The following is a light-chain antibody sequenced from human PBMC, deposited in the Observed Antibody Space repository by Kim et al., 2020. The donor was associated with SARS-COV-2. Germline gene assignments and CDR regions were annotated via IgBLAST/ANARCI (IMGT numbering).Light chain of an antibody. J-gene: IGLJ2*01. V-gene: IGLV7-46*01. CDR3: LLSYSDSRV. CDR1: TGPVPSGHF. Sequence: PGGTGTRTCGSSTGPVPSGHFPYWFQQKPGQAPRTLIYDTGNRHSWTPARFSGSLLGGKAALTLSAAQAEDEADYYCLLSYSDSRVFGGGTQLTVL. CDR2: DTG.